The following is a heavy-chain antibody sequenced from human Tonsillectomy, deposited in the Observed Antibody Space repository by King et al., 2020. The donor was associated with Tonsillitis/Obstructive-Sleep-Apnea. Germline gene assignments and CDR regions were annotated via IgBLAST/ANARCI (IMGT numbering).Heavy chain of an antibody. CDR1: GFTFSSYT. V-gene: IGHV3-21*01. CDR3: SREEQQLVLAYYYYYMDV. D-gene: IGHD6-13*01. CDR2: ISSSSSYI. Sequence: VQLVESGGGLVKPGGSLRLSCAASGFTFSSYTMNWVRQAPGKGLEWVSSISSSSSYIYYADSVKGRFTISRAKATNSLYLQMNSLRAEDTAVYYCSREEQQLVLAYYYYYMDVWGKGTTVTVSS. J-gene: IGHJ6*03.